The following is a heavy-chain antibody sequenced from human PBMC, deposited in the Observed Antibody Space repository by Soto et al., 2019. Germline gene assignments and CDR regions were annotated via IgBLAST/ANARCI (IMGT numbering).Heavy chain of an antibody. Sequence: PSETLSLTCAVSGGSISSGCYSWSWIRQPPGKGLEWIGYIYHSGSTNYNPSLKSRVTISVDTSKNQFSLKLSSVTAADTAVYYCARGTVDIVATTRGRIDYWGQGTLVTVSS. J-gene: IGHJ4*02. CDR2: IYHSGST. D-gene: IGHD5-12*01. V-gene: IGHV4-30-2*01. CDR3: ARGTVDIVATTRGRIDY. CDR1: GGSISSGCYS.